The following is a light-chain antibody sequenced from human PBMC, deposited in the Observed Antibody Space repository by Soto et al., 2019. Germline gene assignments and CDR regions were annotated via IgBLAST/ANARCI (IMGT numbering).Light chain of an antibody. V-gene: IGKV3-20*01. CDR3: QQYGSSPYT. CDR2: GAS. J-gene: IGKJ2*01. CDR1: QSVSSSY. Sequence: EIVLTQSPGTLSLSPGERATLSCRASQSVSSSYLAWYQHKPGQAPRLLIYGASSRATGIPDRFSGSGSGTDFTLTISRLEPEDFAVYYCQQYGSSPYTFGQGTKLEFK.